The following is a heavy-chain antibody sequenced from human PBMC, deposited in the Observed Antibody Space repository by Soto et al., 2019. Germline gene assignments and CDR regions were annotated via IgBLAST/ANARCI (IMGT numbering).Heavy chain of an antibody. CDR1: GYTFSSYG. D-gene: IGHD5-18*01. V-gene: IGHV1-18*04. J-gene: IGHJ4*02. Sequence: ASVKVSCKASGYTFSSYGISWVRQAPGQGLEWMGWISAYNGNTNYAQKLQGRVTMTTDTSTSTAYMELRSLRSDDTAVYYCARDLDTAMVAPFDYWGQGTLVTVSS. CDR3: ARDLDTAMVAPFDY. CDR2: ISAYNGNT.